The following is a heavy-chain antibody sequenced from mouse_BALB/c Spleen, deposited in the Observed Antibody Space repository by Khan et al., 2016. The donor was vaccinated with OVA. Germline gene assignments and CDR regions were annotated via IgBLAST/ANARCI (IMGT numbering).Heavy chain of an antibody. D-gene: IGHD2-3*01. J-gene: IGHJ2*01. CDR3: ARGDGYYVYFDY. V-gene: IGHV1-77*01. Sequence: QVQLKQSGPELVKPGASVKMSCKASGYTFTYYVITWVKQRTGQGLEWIGEIYPGSDNAYYNERFKGKATLTADKSSNTTHMQLSSLTSEASAVYYWARGDGYYVYFDYWGQGTTLTVSS. CDR1: GYTFTYYV. CDR2: IYPGSDNA.